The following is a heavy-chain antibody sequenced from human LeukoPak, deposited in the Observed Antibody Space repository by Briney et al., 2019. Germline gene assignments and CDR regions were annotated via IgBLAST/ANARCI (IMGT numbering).Heavy chain of an antibody. J-gene: IGHJ4*02. CDR2: IKQDGSEK. V-gene: IGHV3-7*01. CDR1: GFTFSSYW. Sequence: PGGSLRLSCAASGFTFSSYWMSWVRQAPGKGLEWVANIKQDGSEKYYADSVKGRFTISRDNSKNTLYLQMNSLRAEDTAVYYCARDSQLDFWSGYYFHEIDYWGQGTLVTVSS. CDR3: ARDSQLDFWSGYYFHEIDY. D-gene: IGHD3-3*01.